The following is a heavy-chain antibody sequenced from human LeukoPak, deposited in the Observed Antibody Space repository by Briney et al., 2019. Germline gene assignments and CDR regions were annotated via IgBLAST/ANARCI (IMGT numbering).Heavy chain of an antibody. J-gene: IGHJ5*02. V-gene: IGHV3-21*01. CDR3: ARAGIITNWFDP. CDR1: GFTLSSYS. CDR2: ISSSSSYI. Sequence: GGSLRLSCAASGFTLSSYSMNWVRQAPGKGLEWVSSISSSSSYIYYADSVKGRFTISRDNAKNSLYLQMNSLRAEDTAVYYCARAGIITNWFDPWGQGTLVTVSS.